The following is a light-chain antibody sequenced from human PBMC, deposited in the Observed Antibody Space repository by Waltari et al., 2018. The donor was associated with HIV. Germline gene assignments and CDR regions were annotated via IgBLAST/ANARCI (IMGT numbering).Light chain of an antibody. CDR1: TSNIGSNS. J-gene: IGLJ2*01. V-gene: IGLV1-47*01. CDR2: RNN. CDR3: VVWDDTLRGVI. Sequence: SVLTQPPSASGTPGQRVTISCSGSTSNIGSNSVFWYQHLPGTAPKPLIHRNNQRPSGVPDRFSGSTSGTSASLAIGGLRSEDEAEYYCVVWDDTLRGVIFGGGTKVAVL.